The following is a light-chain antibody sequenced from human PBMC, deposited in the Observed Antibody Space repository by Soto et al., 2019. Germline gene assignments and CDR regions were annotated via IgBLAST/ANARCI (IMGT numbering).Light chain of an antibody. Sequence: SYELTQPPSVSVAPGKTARITCGGNNIGSKSVHWYQQKPGQAPVLVIYYDSDRPSGIPERFSGSNSGNTATLTISRVEAGDEVDYYCQVWDSSSDRAVFGGGTQLTVL. CDR2: YDS. V-gene: IGLV3-21*04. CDR1: NIGSKS. J-gene: IGLJ7*01. CDR3: QVWDSSSDRAV.